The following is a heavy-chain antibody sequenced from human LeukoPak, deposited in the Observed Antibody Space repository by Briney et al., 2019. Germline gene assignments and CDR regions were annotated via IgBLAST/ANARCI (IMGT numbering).Heavy chain of an antibody. CDR3: ARDRGDTVTPFDY. CDR2: IYSGGST. D-gene: IGHD4-17*01. J-gene: IGHJ4*02. CDR1: GFTVSSNY. Sequence: GGSLRLSCAASGFTVSSNYMSWVRQAPGKGLEWVSVIYSGGSTYYADSVKGRFTISRDNSKSTLYIQMNSLRAEDTAVYYCARDRGDTVTPFDYWGQGTLVTVSS. V-gene: IGHV3-53*01.